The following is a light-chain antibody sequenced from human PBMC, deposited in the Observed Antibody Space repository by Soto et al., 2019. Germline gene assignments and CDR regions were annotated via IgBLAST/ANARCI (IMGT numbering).Light chain of an antibody. CDR1: QAISQY. J-gene: IGKJ4*01. Sequence: DIQMTQSPSSLSASVGDRVTITCRASQAISQYLAWYQQKPGKVPTLLISAASTLQSGVPSRFSGSGSGTDFTLTISSLQPEDVATYYCQKFNAVPTFGGGTKVEI. CDR3: QKFNAVPT. CDR2: AAS. V-gene: IGKV1-27*01.